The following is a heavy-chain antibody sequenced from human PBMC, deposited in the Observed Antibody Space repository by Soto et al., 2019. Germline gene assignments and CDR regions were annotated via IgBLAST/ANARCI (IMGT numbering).Heavy chain of an antibody. CDR3: ARHTPAISISDH. J-gene: IGHJ4*02. CDR1: GVSISSSSYY. D-gene: IGHD2-15*01. Sequence: QLQLQESGPGLVKPSETLSLTCTVSGVSISSSSYYWGWIRQPPGKGLEWIGSIYYSGSTYYNPSLKSRVTIYVDTSKNQFSLKLSSVTAADTAVYYCARHTPAISISDHWGQGTLVTVSS. CDR2: IYYSGST. V-gene: IGHV4-39*01.